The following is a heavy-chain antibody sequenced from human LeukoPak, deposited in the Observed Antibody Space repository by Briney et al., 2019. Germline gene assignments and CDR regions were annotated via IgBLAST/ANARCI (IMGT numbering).Heavy chain of an antibody. Sequence: GASVKVSCKASGYTFTGYFMYWVRQAPGQGLEWMGWINPNSGGTNYAQKFQGRVTMTRDTSISTAYMEVSSLRSDDTAVYYCARVVWSASGTYYYFHYWGQGTLVTVSS. D-gene: IGHD1-26*01. J-gene: IGHJ4*02. V-gene: IGHV1-2*02. CDR3: ARVVWSASGTYYYFHY. CDR1: GYTFTGYF. CDR2: INPNSGGT.